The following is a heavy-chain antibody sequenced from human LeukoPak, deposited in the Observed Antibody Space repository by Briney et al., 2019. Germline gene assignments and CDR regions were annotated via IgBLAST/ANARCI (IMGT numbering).Heavy chain of an antibody. D-gene: IGHD2-15*01. J-gene: IGHJ5*02. V-gene: IGHV3-48*02. CDR3: ARGECRSCPRNHWFDP. CDR1: GFSFTTYN. Sequence: GGSLRLSCVASGFSFTTYNMNWVRQAPGKGLEWVSSITSSSNSIYYADSVKGRFTISRDNAKSSLYLQMNSLRDEDTAVYYCARGECRSCPRNHWFDPWGQGTLVTVSS. CDR2: ITSSSNSI.